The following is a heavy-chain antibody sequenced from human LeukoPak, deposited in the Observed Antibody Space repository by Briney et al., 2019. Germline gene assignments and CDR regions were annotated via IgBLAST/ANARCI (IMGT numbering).Heavy chain of an antibody. D-gene: IGHD3-10*01. CDR1: GFTFSSYA. J-gene: IGHJ5*02. CDR2: ITTRGGNT. Sequence: GGSLRLSCAVSGFTFSSYAMSWVRQAPGKGLEWVSSITTRGGNTYYADSVKGRFTISRDNPKNTLYLQMNSLRAEDTAVYYCAKDQTWFGELSPWFDPWGQGTLVTVSS. CDR3: AKDQTWFGELSPWFDP. V-gene: IGHV3-23*01.